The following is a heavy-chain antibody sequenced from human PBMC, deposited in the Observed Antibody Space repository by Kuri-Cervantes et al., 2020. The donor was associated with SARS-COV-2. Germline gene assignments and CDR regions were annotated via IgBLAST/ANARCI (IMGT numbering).Heavy chain of an antibody. CDR1: GFTFSSYW. Sequence: GESLKISCAASGFTFSSYWMHWVRQAPGKGLVWVSRINSDGSSTSYADSVKGRFTISRDNAKNSLYLQMNSLRAEDTAVYYCARATYQLQYYYYGMDVWGQGTLVTVSS. CDR2: INSDGSST. V-gene: IGHV3-74*01. CDR3: ARATYQLQYYYYGMDV. J-gene: IGHJ6*02. D-gene: IGHD2-2*01.